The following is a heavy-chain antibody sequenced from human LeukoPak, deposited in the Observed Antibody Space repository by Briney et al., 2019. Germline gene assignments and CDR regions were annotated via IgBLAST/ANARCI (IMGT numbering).Heavy chain of an antibody. Sequence: PSETLSLTCAVSGGSISSSNWWSWVRQPPGKGLEWIGEIYHSGSTNYNSSLKSQVTISVDKSKNQFSLKLSSATAADTAVYYCARDPGTVTTGFDYWGQGTLVTVSS. D-gene: IGHD4-17*01. CDR3: ARDPGTVTTGFDY. V-gene: IGHV4-4*02. CDR2: IYHSGST. J-gene: IGHJ4*02. CDR1: GGSISSSNW.